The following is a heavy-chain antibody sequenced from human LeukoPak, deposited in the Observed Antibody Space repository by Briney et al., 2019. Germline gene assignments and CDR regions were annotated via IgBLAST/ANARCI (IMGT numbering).Heavy chain of an antibody. J-gene: IGHJ3*02. CDR3: ARDRRWELPTDAFDI. CDR1: GYTFSRYG. V-gene: IGHV1-18*01. D-gene: IGHD1-26*01. CDR2: ISAYNGNT. Sequence: APVKVSCKASGYTFSRYGIMLGRQAPGHRVGGVGWISAYNGNTNYAQKLQGRVTMTTDTSTSTAYMELRSLRSDDTAVYYCARDRRWELPTDAFDIWGQGTMVTVSS.